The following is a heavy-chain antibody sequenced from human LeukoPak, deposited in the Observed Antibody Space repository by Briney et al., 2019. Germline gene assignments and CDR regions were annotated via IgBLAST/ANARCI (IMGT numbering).Heavy chain of an antibody. D-gene: IGHD3-22*01. V-gene: IGHV3-7*01. CDR2: MNQDGSGK. Sequence: GGSLRLSCAASGFTFSNYWMTWVRQAPGKGLEWVANMNQDGSGKYYMGSVKGRFAISRDNAKNSLYLQMNNLRAEDTAVYYCASGEYDRSGYDCDYWGQGTLVTVSS. J-gene: IGHJ4*02. CDR1: GFTFSNYW. CDR3: ASGEYDRSGYDCDY.